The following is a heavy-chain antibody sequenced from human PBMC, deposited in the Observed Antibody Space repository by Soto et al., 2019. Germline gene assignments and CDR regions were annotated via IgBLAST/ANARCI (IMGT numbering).Heavy chain of an antibody. J-gene: IGHJ3*02. D-gene: IGHD4-4*01. CDR1: GFTFDDYA. V-gene: IGHV3-9*01. Sequence: GGSLRLSCAASGFTFDDYAMHWVRQAPGKGLEWVSGISWNSDNIVYADSVKGRFTISRDNAKNSLYPQMNSLRAEDTALYYCAKDLYSNYGDAFDIWGQGTMVTVSS. CDR2: ISWNSDNI. CDR3: AKDLYSNYGDAFDI.